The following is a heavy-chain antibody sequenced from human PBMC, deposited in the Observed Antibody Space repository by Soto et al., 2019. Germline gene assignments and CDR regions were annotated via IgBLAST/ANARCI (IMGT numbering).Heavy chain of an antibody. CDR1: GFTFSSYS. CDR2: ISSSSSYI. D-gene: IGHD6-19*01. Sequence: LRPSCAASGFTFSSYSMNWVRQAPGKGLEWVSSISSSSSYIYYADSVKGRFTISRANSKNTLYLQMNSLRAEDTAVYYCAKDSGFGWLNFDYWGQGTLVTVSS. V-gene: IGHV3-21*04. J-gene: IGHJ4*02. CDR3: AKDSGFGWLNFDY.